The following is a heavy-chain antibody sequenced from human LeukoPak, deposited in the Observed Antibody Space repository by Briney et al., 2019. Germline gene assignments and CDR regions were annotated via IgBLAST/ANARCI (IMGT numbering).Heavy chain of an antibody. D-gene: IGHD3-10*02. CDR2: IKQDGSEK. V-gene: IGHV3-7*01. CDR3: ARPPLFATYYYSYMDV. Sequence: GGSLRLSCAASGFTFSSYWMTWVRQAPGKGLEVVANIKQDGSEKYYVDSVKGRFSISRDNAKNSLYLQMHTLRAEDTALYYCARPPLFATYYYSYMDVWGKGTTVTVSS. J-gene: IGHJ6*03. CDR1: GFTFSSYW.